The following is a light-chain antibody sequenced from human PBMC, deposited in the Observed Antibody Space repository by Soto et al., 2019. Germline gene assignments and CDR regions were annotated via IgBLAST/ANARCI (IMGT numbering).Light chain of an antibody. CDR2: SDV. CDR1: SSNIGAGFD. CDR3: QSYDSGVSASV. V-gene: IGLV1-40*01. Sequence: HSVLTQPPSVSGAPGQRVSISCSGSSSNIGAGFDVHWYQQFPGAAPKLLIYSDVNRPSGVPYRFSASKSGTSASLTITGLQTEDEAHYYCQSYDSGVSASVFGGGTQLTVL. J-gene: IGLJ2*01.